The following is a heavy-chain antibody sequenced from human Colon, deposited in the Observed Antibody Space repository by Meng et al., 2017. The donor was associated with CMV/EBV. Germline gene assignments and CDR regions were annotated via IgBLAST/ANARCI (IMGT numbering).Heavy chain of an antibody. Sequence: SETLSLTCTVSGYSISSGYYWGWIRQPPGKGLEWIGSIYHSGSTYYNPSLKSRVTISVDTSKNQFSLKLSSVTAADTAVYYCAREEGITGLFDFWGQGMLVTVSS. CDR1: GYSISSGYY. J-gene: IGHJ4*02. D-gene: IGHD3-16*01. CDR3: AREEGITGLFDF. V-gene: IGHV4-38-2*02. CDR2: IYHSGST.